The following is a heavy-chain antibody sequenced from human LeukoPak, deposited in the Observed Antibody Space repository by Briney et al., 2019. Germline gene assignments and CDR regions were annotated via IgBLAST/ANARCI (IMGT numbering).Heavy chain of an antibody. Sequence: GRSLRLSCAASGFTFSSYAMHWVRQAPGKGLEWVAVISYDGSKKYYADYVKGRFTISRDKSKNTLYLQMNSLRPEDTAVYYCARDVSAVGGLERPATLGYWGQGALVTVSS. CDR1: GFTFSSYA. J-gene: IGHJ4*02. CDR2: ISYDGSKK. D-gene: IGHD1-1*01. CDR3: ARDVSAVGGLERPATLGY. V-gene: IGHV3-30*04.